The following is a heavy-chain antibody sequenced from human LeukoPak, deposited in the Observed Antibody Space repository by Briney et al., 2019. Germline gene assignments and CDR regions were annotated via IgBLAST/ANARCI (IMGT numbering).Heavy chain of an antibody. CDR3: ARDENYYDSSGYNTGGY. CDR1: GYTFTSYG. Sequence: VASVKVSCKASGYTFTSYGISWVRQAPGQGLEWMGWISAYNGNTNYAQKLQGRVTMTTDTSTSTAYMELRSLRSDDTAVYYCARDENYYDSSGYNTGGYWGQGTLVTVFS. V-gene: IGHV1-18*01. CDR2: ISAYNGNT. D-gene: IGHD3-22*01. J-gene: IGHJ4*02.